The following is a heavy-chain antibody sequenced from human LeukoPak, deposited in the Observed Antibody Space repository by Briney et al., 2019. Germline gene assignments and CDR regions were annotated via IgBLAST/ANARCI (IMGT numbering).Heavy chain of an antibody. D-gene: IGHD3-22*01. CDR3: AAYYYDSSGYFRRFDY. V-gene: IGHV4-59*01. Sequence: KASETLSLTCTVSGGSISSYYCSWIRQPPGKGLEWIGYIYYSGSTNCNPSLKSRVTISVDTSKNQFSLKLSSVTAADTAVYYCAAYYYDSSGYFRRFDYWGQGTLVTVSS. CDR2: IYYSGST. J-gene: IGHJ4*02. CDR1: GGSISSYY.